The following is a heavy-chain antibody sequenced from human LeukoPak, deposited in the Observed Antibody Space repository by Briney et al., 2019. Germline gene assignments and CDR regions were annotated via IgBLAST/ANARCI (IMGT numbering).Heavy chain of an antibody. D-gene: IGHD7-27*01. CDR1: GFTFSSYG. CDR3: AKIKLGIRLPFDY. Sequence: PGGSLRLSCAASGFTFSSYGMHWVRQAPGKGLEWVSYISSSGSIIYYADSVRGRFTISRDNAKNSLYLQMNSLRAEDTAVYYCAKIKLGIRLPFDYWGQGALVTVSS. J-gene: IGHJ4*02. CDR2: ISSSGSII. V-gene: IGHV3-48*04.